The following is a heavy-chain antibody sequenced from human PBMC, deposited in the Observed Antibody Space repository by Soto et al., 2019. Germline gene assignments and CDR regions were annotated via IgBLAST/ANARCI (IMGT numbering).Heavy chain of an antibody. D-gene: IGHD6-19*01. CDR1: GGTFSNYA. J-gene: IGHJ4*02. CDR3: ARDVSAVAGRGDFDH. Sequence: QVQLVQSGAEVKKPGSSLKISCKASGGTFSNYATSWVRQAPGLGLEWMGGIIPNFGTANYAQKFQGRVTITADESTSTDYMELSSLRSDDTAVYYCARDVSAVAGRGDFDHWGQGTLVTVSS. V-gene: IGHV1-69*01. CDR2: IIPNFGTA.